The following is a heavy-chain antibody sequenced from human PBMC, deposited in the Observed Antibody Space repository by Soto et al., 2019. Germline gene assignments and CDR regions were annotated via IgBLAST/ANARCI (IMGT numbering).Heavy chain of an antibody. CDR3: ASLRGVDPQRVWFDP. CDR1: GFTVSSNY. D-gene: IGHD6-25*01. J-gene: IGHJ5*02. CDR2: IYSGGST. V-gene: IGHV3-53*01. Sequence: QPGGSLRLSCAASGFTVSSNYMSWVRQAPGKGLEWVSVIYSGGSTYYADSVKGRFTISRDNSKNTLYLQMNSLRAEDTAVYYCASLRGVDPQRVWFDPWGQGTLVTVSS.